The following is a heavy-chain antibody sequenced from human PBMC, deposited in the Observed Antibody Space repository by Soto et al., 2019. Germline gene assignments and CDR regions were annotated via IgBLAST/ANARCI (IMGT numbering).Heavy chain of an antibody. CDR3: ARDLDSGGYSGWFDP. CDR1: GGSISHYY. V-gene: IGHV4-59*01. CDR2: IYYSGST. J-gene: IGHJ5*02. D-gene: IGHD3-22*01. Sequence: QVQLQESGPGLVKPSETLSLTCTVSGGSISHYYWTWVRQPPGKGLEWIGYIYYSGSTNYNPSLKSRVTISVDTSKNQLSLKLSSVTAADTAVYYCARDLDSGGYSGWFDPWGQGTLVTVSS.